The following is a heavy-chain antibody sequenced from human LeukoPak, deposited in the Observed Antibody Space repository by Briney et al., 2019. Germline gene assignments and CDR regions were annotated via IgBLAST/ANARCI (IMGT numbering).Heavy chain of an antibody. CDR3: ARDDRDSSGYYYVADY. CDR1: GFTFSSYS. CDR2: ISSSSSTI. Sequence: GGSLRLSCAASGFTFSSYSMNWVRQAPGKGLEWVSYISSSSSTIYYADSVKGRFTISRDNAKNSLYLQMNSLRAEDTAVYYCARDDRDSSGYYYVADYWGQGTLVTVSS. J-gene: IGHJ4*02. D-gene: IGHD3-22*01. V-gene: IGHV3-48*04.